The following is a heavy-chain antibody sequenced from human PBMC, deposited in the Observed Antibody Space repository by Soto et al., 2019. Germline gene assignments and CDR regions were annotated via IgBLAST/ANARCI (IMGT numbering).Heavy chain of an antibody. V-gene: IGHV3-66*01. CDR2: IYSGGST. D-gene: IGHD1-26*01. CDR3: GRDKAVGATDY. Sequence: EVQLVESGGGLVQPGGSLRLSCAASGFTVSSNYMSWVHQAPGKGLEWVAVIYSGGSTYYADSMKGRFIISRDNSENTLFLQMNSLRAEDTAVYYCGRDKAVGATDYWGQGTLVTVS. J-gene: IGHJ4*02. CDR1: GFTVSSNY.